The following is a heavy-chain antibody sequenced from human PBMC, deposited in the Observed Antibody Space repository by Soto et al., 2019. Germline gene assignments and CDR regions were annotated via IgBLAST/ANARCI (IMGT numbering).Heavy chain of an antibody. V-gene: IGHV3-7*04. D-gene: IGHD2-15*01. CDR2: IKQDGSEK. Sequence: EVQLVESGGGLVQPGGSLRLSCAASGFTFSSYWMSWVSQAPGKGLEWVANIKQDGSEKYYVDSVKGRFTISRDNAKNSLYLQMNSLRAEDTAVYYCARGGVVVAATVDYWGQGTLVTVSS. CDR1: GFTFSSYW. CDR3: ARGGVVVAATVDY. J-gene: IGHJ4*02.